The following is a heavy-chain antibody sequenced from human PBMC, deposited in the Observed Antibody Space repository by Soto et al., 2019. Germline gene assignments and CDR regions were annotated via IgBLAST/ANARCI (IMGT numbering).Heavy chain of an antibody. CDR2: IGGRGSST. Sequence: EVQLLESGGGLLQPGGSLRLSCAASGFPFSIYTMTWVRQAPGKGLEWVSSIGGRGSSTYYAQSGKGRFTISRDNSQNTLDLQMNSLRAEDTAVYYCTKCGGSSDRSTYWCDSWGQGIAVTVSS. J-gene: IGHJ5*01. V-gene: IGHV3-23*01. CDR3: TKCGGSSDRSTYWCDS. CDR1: GFPFSIYT. D-gene: IGHD3-22*01.